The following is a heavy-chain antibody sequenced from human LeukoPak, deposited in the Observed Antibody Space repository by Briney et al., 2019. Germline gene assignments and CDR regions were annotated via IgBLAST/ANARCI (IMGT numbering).Heavy chain of an antibody. CDR3: ARDSIHRRTTPFDY. Sequence: ASETLSLTCTVSGGSISSYYWSWIRQPAGKGLEWIGRIYTSGSTNYNPSLKSRVTMSVDTSKNQFSLKLNSVTAADTAVYYCARDSIHRRTTPFDYWGQGTLVTVSS. CDR2: IYTSGST. V-gene: IGHV4-4*07. D-gene: IGHD1-7*01. CDR1: GGSISSYY. J-gene: IGHJ4*02.